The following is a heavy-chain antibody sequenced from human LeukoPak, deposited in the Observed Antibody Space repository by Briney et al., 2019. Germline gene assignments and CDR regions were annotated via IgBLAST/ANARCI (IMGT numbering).Heavy chain of an antibody. CDR3: ARRNGARLGWYFDL. CDR1: GFTVTTTY. CDR2: IFSDGTT. Sequence: GGSLRLSSAASGFTVTTTYMSWVRQAPGKGLEWVSAIFSDGTTYYADSVKGRFSLSRDNSKNTLYPQMNSLRAEDTAVYYCARRNGARLGWYFDLWGRGTLVTVSS. V-gene: IGHV3-66*04. J-gene: IGHJ2*01. D-gene: IGHD4-17*01.